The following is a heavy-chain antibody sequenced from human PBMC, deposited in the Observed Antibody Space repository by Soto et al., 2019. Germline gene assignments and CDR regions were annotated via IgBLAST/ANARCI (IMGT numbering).Heavy chain of an antibody. D-gene: IGHD5-18*01. CDR3: ARERADTAMVTSGLGY. CDR1: GCTFTSYY. V-gene: IGHV1-46*03. Sequence: GASVKVSCKASGCTFTSYYMHWVRQAPGQGLEWMGIINPSGGSTSYAQKFQGRVTMTRDTSTSTVYMELSSLRSEDTAVYYCARERADTAMVTSGLGYWGQGTLVTVSS. J-gene: IGHJ4*02. CDR2: INPSGGST.